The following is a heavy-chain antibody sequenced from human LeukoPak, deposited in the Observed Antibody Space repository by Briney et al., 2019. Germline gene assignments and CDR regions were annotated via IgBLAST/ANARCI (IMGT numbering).Heavy chain of an antibody. J-gene: IGHJ4*02. V-gene: IGHV3-7*05. Sequence: PGGSLRLSCAASGFTFSSYWMSWVRQAPGKGLEWVANIKQDGSEKYYVDSVKGRFTISRDNAKNSLYLQINSLRVEDTAVYYCARYYQDNSGFYPYLDYWGQGTLVTVSS. CDR3: ARYYQDNSGFYPYLDY. CDR2: IKQDGSEK. D-gene: IGHD3-22*01. CDR1: GFTFSSYW.